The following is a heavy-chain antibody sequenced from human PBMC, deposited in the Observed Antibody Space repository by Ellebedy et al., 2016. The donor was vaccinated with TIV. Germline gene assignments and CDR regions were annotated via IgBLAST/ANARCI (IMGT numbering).Heavy chain of an antibody. CDR2: IWYDGSNK. CDR1: GFTFSSYG. CDR3: ARDGNYGGATTPFDY. J-gene: IGHJ4*02. D-gene: IGHD4-23*01. V-gene: IGHV3-33*01. Sequence: GESLKISCAASGFTFSSYGMHWVRQAPGKGLEWVAVIWYDGSNKYYADSVKGRFTISRDNSKNTLYLQMNSLRAEDTAVYYCARDGNYGGATTPFDYWGQGTLVTVSS.